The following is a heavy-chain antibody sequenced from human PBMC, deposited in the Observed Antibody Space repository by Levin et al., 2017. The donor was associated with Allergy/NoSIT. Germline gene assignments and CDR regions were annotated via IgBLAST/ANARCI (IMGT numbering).Heavy chain of an antibody. D-gene: IGHD4-17*01. V-gene: IGHV4-59*08. CDR1: GGSISSYY. CDR3: AATVTTWEYYFDY. CDR2: IYYSGST. J-gene: IGHJ4*02. Sequence: SQTLSLTCTVSGGSISSYYWSWIRQPPGKGLEWIGYIYYSGSTNYNPSLKSRVTISVDTSKNQFSLKLSSVTAADTAVYYCAATVTTWEYYFDYWGQGTLVTVSS.